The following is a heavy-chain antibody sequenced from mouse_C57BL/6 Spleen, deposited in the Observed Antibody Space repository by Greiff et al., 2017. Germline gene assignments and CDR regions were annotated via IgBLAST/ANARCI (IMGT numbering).Heavy chain of an antibody. D-gene: IGHD3-3*01. CDR2: IRNKANGYTT. V-gene: IGHV7-3*01. CDR1: GFTFTDYY. Sequence: DVKLVESGGGLVQPGGSLSLSCAASGFTFTDYYMSWVRQPPGKALEWLGFIRNKANGYTTEYSASVKGRFTISRDNSQSILYLQMNALRAEDSATYYCARYQGWYYPFDGWGQGTTLTVSS. CDR3: ARYQGWYYPFDG. J-gene: IGHJ2*01.